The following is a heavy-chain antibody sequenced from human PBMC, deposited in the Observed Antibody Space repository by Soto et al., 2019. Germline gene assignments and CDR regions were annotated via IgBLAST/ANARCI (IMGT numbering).Heavy chain of an antibody. CDR3: ARAFLRGSAATIDY. CDR1: GFTFSSYG. D-gene: IGHD3-10*01. J-gene: IGHJ4*02. Sequence: GGSLRLSCAVSGFTFSSYGMQWVRQAPGKGLKWVAIIWYDGTNKYYADSVKGRFTISRDNSKSTLDLQMNSLRAEDTAIYYCARAFLRGSAATIDYWGQGSLVTVSS. V-gene: IGHV3-33*01. CDR2: IWYDGTNK.